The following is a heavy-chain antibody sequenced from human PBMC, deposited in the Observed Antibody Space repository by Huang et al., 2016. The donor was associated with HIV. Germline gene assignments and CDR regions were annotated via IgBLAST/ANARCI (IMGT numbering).Heavy chain of an antibody. D-gene: IGHD3-10*01. J-gene: IGHJ3*02. CDR2: ITSSSGSM. V-gene: IGHV3-48*01. Sequence: SGFTFSTYNMNWVRQAPGKGLEWVSYITSSSGSMYYADCLKGRFTLSRDNAKNLLYLKMNSLRAEDTAVYYCARFGSYYYGSGSYLDAFDIWGQGTMVTVSS. CDR1: GFTFSTYN. CDR3: ARFGSYYYGSGSYLDAFDI.